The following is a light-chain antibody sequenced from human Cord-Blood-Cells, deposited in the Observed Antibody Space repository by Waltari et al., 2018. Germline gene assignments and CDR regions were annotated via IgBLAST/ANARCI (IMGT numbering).Light chain of an antibody. Sequence: QSALTQPASVSGSPGQSIPISCTGTSSDVGGYNYVSWYQQHPGKAPKLMIYDVSKRPSGVSNRFSGSKSGNTASLTISGLQAEDEADYYCSSYTSSSIVVFGGGTKLTVL. V-gene: IGLV2-14*01. CDR3: SSYTSSSIVV. CDR1: SSDVGGYNY. J-gene: IGLJ2*01. CDR2: DVS.